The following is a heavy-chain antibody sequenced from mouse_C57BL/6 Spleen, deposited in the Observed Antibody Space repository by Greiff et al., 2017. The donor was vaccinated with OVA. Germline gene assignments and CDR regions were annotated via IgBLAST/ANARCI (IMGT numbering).Heavy chain of an antibody. CDR2: INPSNGGT. V-gene: IGHV1-53*01. J-gene: IGHJ3*01. Sequence: VQLQQPGPELVKPGASVKLSCKASGFTFTSYWMHWVKQRPGTGLEWIGNINPSNGGTKYNEKFNSKATLTVDNSSSTAYMQLSSLTSEDSAVYYFARGGGSSGYVVWFAYWGQGTLVTVSA. D-gene: IGHD3-2*02. CDR3: ARGGGSSGYVVWFAY. CDR1: GFTFTSYW.